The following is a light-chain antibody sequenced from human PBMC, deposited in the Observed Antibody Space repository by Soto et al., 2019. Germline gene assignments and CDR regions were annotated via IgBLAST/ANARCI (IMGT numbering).Light chain of an antibody. CDR2: SAS. CDR1: QTIRTY. J-gene: IGKJ4*01. V-gene: IGKV1-39*01. Sequence: DIQMTQSPPSLSSSLGDRVTITCRASQTIRTYLHWYQQKPGKAPNLLIYSASNLQGGVPSRFSGSGSGTDFTLTISSLQPEDSGTYYCQQTYSTLVSFGGGTKVDIK. CDR3: QQTYSTLVS.